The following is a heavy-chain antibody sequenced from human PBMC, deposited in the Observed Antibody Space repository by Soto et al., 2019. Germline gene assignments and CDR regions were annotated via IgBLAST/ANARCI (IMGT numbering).Heavy chain of an antibody. CDR2: IYYSGST. D-gene: IGHD3-16*01. Sequence: SETLSLTCTVSGGSISSYYWSWIRQPPGKGLEWIGYIYYSGSTYYNPSLKSRVTISLDRSKNQFSLKLSSVTAADTAVYYCARLGGAHYYGMDVWGQGTTVTVSS. CDR1: GGSISSYY. J-gene: IGHJ6*02. CDR3: ARLGGAHYYGMDV. V-gene: IGHV4-59*12.